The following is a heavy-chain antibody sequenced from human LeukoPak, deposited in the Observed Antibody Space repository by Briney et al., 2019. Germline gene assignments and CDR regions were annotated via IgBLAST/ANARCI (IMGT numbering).Heavy chain of an antibody. D-gene: IGHD1-7*01. Sequence: GGSLRLSCAASGFTFSSYWMSWVRQAPGKGLEWVANIKQDGSEKYYVDSVKGRFTISRDNAKNSLYLQMNSLRAEDTAVYYCARDKNYPGRQLITLFDYWGQGTLVTVSS. J-gene: IGHJ4*02. CDR3: ARDKNYPGRQLITLFDY. CDR1: GFTFSSYW. CDR2: IKQDGSEK. V-gene: IGHV3-7*01.